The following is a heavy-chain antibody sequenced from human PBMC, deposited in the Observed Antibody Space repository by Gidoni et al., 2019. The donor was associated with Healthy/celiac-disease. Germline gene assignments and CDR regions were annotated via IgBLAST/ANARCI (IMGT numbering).Heavy chain of an antibody. CDR1: GFTFSSYG. J-gene: IGHJ1*01. Sequence: QVQLVESGGGVVQPGRSLRLSCAASGFTFSSYGMHWVRQAPGKGLEWVAVISYDGSNKYYADSVKGRFTISRDNSKNTLYLQMNSLRAEDTAVYYCATAAGTSGVFQHWGQGTLVTVSS. CDR3: ATAAGTSGVFQH. D-gene: IGHD6-13*01. V-gene: IGHV3-30*03. CDR2: ISYDGSNK.